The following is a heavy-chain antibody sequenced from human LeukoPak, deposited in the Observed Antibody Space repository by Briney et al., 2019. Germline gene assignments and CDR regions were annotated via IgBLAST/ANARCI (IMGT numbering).Heavy chain of an antibody. V-gene: IGHV1-2*02. CDR1: GYTFTGYY. Sequence: AAVNVSCKASGYTFTGYYMHWVRQAPGQGLEWMGWINPNSGGTNYAQKFQGRVTMTRDTSISTAYMELSRLRSDDTAVYYCARAIDSGSYSEFDPWGQGTLVTVSA. D-gene: IGHD1-26*01. CDR3: ARAIDSGSYSEFDP. CDR2: INPNSGGT. J-gene: IGHJ5*02.